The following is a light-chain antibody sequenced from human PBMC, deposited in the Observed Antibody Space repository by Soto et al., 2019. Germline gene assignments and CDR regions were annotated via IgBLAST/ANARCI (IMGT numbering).Light chain of an antibody. CDR2: GAS. Sequence: EIVLTQSPGTLSLSPGERATLSCRASQSISSGYLAWYQQKPGQAPRLLIYGASSRATGIPDRFSGSGSETEFTLTISSLQSEDFAVYYCQQYNNWPPWTFGQGTKVEIK. CDR3: QQYNNWPPWT. CDR1: QSISSGY. J-gene: IGKJ1*01. V-gene: IGKV3-20*01.